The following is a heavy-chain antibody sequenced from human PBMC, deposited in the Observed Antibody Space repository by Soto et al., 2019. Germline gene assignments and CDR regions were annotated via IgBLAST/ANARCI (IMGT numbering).Heavy chain of an antibody. CDR1: GFTFSNYV. CDR2: ISSDGSTK. Sequence: QVQLVESGGGVVQPGRSLRLSCAASGFTFSNYVMHWVRQAPGKGLEWVAVISSDGSTKYYTDSMKGRFTTSRDNSKDTLYLQMNNLRGGDTAVYYCARQNSGWSYYFDYWGQGTLVTVSS. V-gene: IGHV3-30-3*01. CDR3: ARQNSGWSYYFDY. D-gene: IGHD6-19*01. J-gene: IGHJ4*02.